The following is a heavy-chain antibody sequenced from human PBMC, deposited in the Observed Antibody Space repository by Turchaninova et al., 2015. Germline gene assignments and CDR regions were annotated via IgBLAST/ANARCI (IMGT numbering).Heavy chain of an antibody. CDR1: GAYVHSYH. V-gene: IGHV4-59*02. J-gene: IGHJ4*02. Sequence: QVQLQESGPGLVKTSETLSLTCTVSGAYVHSYHWSWIRQPPGKGLEWFGYICYGGTTRDTPYLKGRVTMSLDTSKNQFTLKLRSVTAADTAVYYCARETSPSGWHSLDYWGQGALITVAS. CDR3: ARETSPSGWHSLDY. CDR2: ICYGGTT. D-gene: IGHD6-19*01.